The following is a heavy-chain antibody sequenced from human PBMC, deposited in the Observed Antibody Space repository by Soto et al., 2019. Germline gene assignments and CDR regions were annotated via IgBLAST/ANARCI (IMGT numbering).Heavy chain of an antibody. CDR2: INAGNGNT. D-gene: IGHD5-12*01. CDR1: GYTFTSYA. V-gene: IGHV1-3*01. CDR3: ARDLSGYSGYDSGCAFDI. J-gene: IGHJ3*02. Sequence: QVQLVQSGAEVKKPGASVKVSCKASGYTFTSYAMHWVRQAPGQRLEWMGWINAGNGNTKYSQKFQGRVTITRDTSASTAYMELSSLRSEDTAVYYCARDLSGYSGYDSGCAFDIWGQGTMVTVSS.